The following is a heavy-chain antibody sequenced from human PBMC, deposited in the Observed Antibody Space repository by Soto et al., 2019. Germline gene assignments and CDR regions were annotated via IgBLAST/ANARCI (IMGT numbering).Heavy chain of an antibody. V-gene: IGHV2-5*02. Sequence: QITLNESGPTLVKPTQTLTLTCTFSGFSLTTSGVGVGWIRQSPGKAPEWLALIYWDDDKRYSPSLKSRLTITKDPPKNQVVLTMANLDPADTATYYCAHRVLRTVFGLVTTTAIYFDFWGQGTPVAVSS. CDR1: GFSLTTSGVG. D-gene: IGHD3-3*01. CDR3: AHRVLRTVFGLVTTTAIYFDF. J-gene: IGHJ4*02. CDR2: IYWDDDK.